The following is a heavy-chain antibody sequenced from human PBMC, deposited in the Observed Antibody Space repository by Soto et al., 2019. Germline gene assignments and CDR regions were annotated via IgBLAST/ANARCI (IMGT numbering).Heavy chain of an antibody. CDR3: AREGYDSSGPDY. V-gene: IGHV4-59*01. Sequence: SETLSLTCTVSGGSISSYYWSWIRQPPGKGLEWIGYIYYSGSTNYNPSLKSRVTISVDTSKNQFSLKLSSVTAADTAVYYCAREGYDSSGPDYWGQGTLVTAPQ. J-gene: IGHJ4*02. D-gene: IGHD3-22*01. CDR2: IYYSGST. CDR1: GGSISSYY.